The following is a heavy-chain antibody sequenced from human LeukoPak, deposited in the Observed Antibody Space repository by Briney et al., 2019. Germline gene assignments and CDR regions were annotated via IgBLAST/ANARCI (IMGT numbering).Heavy chain of an antibody. CDR3: AREWRPYSYGMDV. Sequence: PGGSLRLSCAASGLSVSNTHMNWVRQAPGKGLEWVSVIYSGDSTYYADSAKGRFTISRDYSKNTLYLQMSSLRAEDTAVYYCAREWRPYSYGMDVWGQGTTVTVSS. J-gene: IGHJ6*02. CDR2: IYSGDST. D-gene: IGHD5-24*01. CDR1: GLSVSNTH. V-gene: IGHV3-53*01.